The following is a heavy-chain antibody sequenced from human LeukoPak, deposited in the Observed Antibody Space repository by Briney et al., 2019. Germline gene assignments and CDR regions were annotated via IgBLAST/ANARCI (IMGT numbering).Heavy chain of an antibody. CDR1: GFIFSSYA. CDR3: AKDHFPRRVGYNGGESDY. D-gene: IGHD5-24*01. V-gene: IGHV3-30*04. J-gene: IGHJ4*02. Sequence: GGSLRLSCAASGFIFSSYAMHWVRQAPGKGLEWVAVISYDGSNKYYADSVKGRFTFSRDNSKNTLYLQMNSLRVEDTAVYYCAKDHFPRRVGYNGGESDYWGQGTLVTISS. CDR2: ISYDGSNK.